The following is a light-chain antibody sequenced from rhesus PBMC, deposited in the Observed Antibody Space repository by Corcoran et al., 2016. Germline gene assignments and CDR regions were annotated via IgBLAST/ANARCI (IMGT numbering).Light chain of an antibody. CDR1: QSVSSS. J-gene: IGKJ3*01. V-gene: IGKV3-42*03. CDR2: GAS. Sequence: IVMTQSPATLSLSPGERATLSCRASQSVSSSLAWYQQKPGQAPRLLISGASSRATGIPERFSGRGSGTEFTLTISSLEPEDFAVYYCQQYSNWPFTFGPGTKLDIK. CDR3: QQYSNWPFT.